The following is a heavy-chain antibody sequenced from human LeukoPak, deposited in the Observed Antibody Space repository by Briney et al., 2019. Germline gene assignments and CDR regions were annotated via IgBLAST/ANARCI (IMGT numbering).Heavy chain of an antibody. CDR2: INPNSGGT. Sequence: GASVKVSCKASGYTFTGYYMHWVRQAPGQGLEWMGRINPNSGGTNYVEKFQGRVTMTRDTSISTAYMELSRLTSDGTAMYYCARWSNSGFDCWGQGTLVTVSS. V-gene: IGHV1-2*02. CDR3: ARWSNSGFDC. J-gene: IGHJ4*02. D-gene: IGHD1-26*01. CDR1: GYTFTGYY.